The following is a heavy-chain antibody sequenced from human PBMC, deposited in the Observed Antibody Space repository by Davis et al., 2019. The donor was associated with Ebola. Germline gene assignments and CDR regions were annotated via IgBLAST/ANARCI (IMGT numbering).Heavy chain of an antibody. J-gene: IGHJ6*02. V-gene: IGHV3-48*03. CDR1: GFPFSSYE. CDR2: ISSRGSTT. Sequence: GESLKISCAASGFPFSSYEFNWVRQAPGKGLEWVSYISSRGSTTNYADSLKGRFTISRDNAKNSLYLQVNSLRAEDTAVYFCARFVTANPRPHNYGMDVWGQGTTVTVSS. CDR3: ARFVTANPRPHNYGMDV. D-gene: IGHD2-21*02.